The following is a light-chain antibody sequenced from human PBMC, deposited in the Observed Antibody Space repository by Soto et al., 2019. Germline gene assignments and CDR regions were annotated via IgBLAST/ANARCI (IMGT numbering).Light chain of an antibody. CDR2: DAS. V-gene: IGKV3D-20*01. CDR3: QQYGSSPKT. CDR1: QSVSSSY. J-gene: IGKJ1*01. Sequence: EIVLTQSPATLSLSPGERATLSCGASQSVSSSYLSWYQQKPGPAPRLLIYDASIRAAGIPDRFSGSGSGTDFTLTISRLEPEDFAMYYCQQYGSSPKTFGQGTKVEIK.